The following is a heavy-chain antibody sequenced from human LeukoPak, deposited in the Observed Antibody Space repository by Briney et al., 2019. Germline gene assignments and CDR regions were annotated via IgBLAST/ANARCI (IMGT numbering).Heavy chain of an antibody. Sequence: PGRSLRLSCAASGFTFDDYAMHWVRQAPGKGLEWVSGISWNSGSIGYADSVKGRFTISRDNAKNSLYLQMNSLRAEDTALYYRAKDRGYSYGYGWFDPWGQGTLVTVSS. J-gene: IGHJ5*02. V-gene: IGHV3-9*01. D-gene: IGHD5-18*01. CDR1: GFTFDDYA. CDR2: ISWNSGSI. CDR3: AKDRGYSYGYGWFDP.